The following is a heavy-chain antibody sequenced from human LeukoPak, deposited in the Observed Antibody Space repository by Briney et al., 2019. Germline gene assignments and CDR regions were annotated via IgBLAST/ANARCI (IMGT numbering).Heavy chain of an antibody. CDR3: ARKPITGTTLGAFDM. CDR1: GFTVSSNY. D-gene: IGHD1-7*01. V-gene: IGHV3-53*01. Sequence: GGSLRLSCAASGFTVSSNYMSWVRQAPGKGLEWVSIIYSGGSTFYADSVKGRFTISRDNAKNSLYLQMNSLRADDTAVYYCARKPITGTTLGAFDMWGQGTMVTVSS. J-gene: IGHJ3*02. CDR2: IYSGGST.